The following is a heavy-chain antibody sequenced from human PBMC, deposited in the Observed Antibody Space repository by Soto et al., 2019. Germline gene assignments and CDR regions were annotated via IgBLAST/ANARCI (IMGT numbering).Heavy chain of an antibody. Sequence: VASVKVSCKTSGYTFSDHYTHWVRQAPGQGLEWMGWINPNSGGTGYAEKFQGRVTMTRDTSISTAYMELNRPNSDDTAVYYCVRGGPVAGPTSSEAYHPFDFWGQGTLVTVSS. V-gene: IGHV1-2*02. CDR3: VRGGPVAGPTSSEAYHPFDF. CDR1: GYTFSDHY. CDR2: INPNSGGT. J-gene: IGHJ4*02. D-gene: IGHD6-19*01.